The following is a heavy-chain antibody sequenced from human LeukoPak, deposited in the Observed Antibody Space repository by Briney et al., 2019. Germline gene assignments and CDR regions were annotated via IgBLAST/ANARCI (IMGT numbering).Heavy chain of an antibody. CDR3: ARGSGSTWWDLFDY. CDR1: GYTFRSYA. J-gene: IGHJ4*02. Sequence: ASVKVSCEASGYTFRSYAISWVRQAPGQGLEWQGWINSDNGNTNYAQKFQSRVTMTTDTSTSTAYMELRSLRFDDTAVYFCARGSGSTWWDLFDYWGQGTLVTVSS. CDR2: INSDNGNT. V-gene: IGHV1-18*01. D-gene: IGHD6-13*01.